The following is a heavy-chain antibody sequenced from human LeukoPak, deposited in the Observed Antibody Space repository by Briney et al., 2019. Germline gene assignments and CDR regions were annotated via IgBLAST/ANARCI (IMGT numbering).Heavy chain of an antibody. CDR3: ARPRGYCSSTSCSDAFDI. Sequence: GESLKISCKGSGYSFPTFWIGWVRQMPGKGLEWMGIIYPHDSNTRYSPSFQGQVTISADKSISTAYLQWSSLKASDTAMYYCARPRGYCSSTSCSDAFDIWGQGTMVTVSS. D-gene: IGHD2-2*01. CDR1: GYSFPTFW. V-gene: IGHV5-51*01. J-gene: IGHJ3*02. CDR2: IYPHDSNT.